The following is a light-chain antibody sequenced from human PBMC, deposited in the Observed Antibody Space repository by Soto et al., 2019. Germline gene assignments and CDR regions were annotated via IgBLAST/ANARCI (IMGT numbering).Light chain of an antibody. CDR1: TSNIGNNF. J-gene: IGLJ2*01. CDR2: RND. V-gene: IGLV1-47*01. Sequence: QSVLTQAPSASETPGQRVTISCSGSTSNIGNNFVYWYQQLPGAAPRLVMYRNDKRPTGVPDRFSGSKSGTSASLAISGLRSEDEADYHCATWDDTLSGPVFGGGTKLTV. CDR3: ATWDDTLSGPV.